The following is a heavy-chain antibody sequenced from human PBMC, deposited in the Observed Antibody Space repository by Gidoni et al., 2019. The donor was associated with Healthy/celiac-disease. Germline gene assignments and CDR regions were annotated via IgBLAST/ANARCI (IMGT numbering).Heavy chain of an antibody. J-gene: IGHJ6*02. V-gene: IGHV3-21*01. D-gene: IGHD2-15*01. Sequence: EVQLVESGGGLVKPGGSLRLSCAASGFTFSSYSMNWVRQAPGKGLEWVSSISSSSSYIYYADSVKGRFTISRDNAKNSLYLQMNSLRAEDTAVYYCARDGQDELVYVGVVAANYYYGMDVWGQGTTVTVSS. CDR1: GFTFSSYS. CDR3: ARDGQDELVYVGVVAANYYYGMDV. CDR2: ISSSSSYI.